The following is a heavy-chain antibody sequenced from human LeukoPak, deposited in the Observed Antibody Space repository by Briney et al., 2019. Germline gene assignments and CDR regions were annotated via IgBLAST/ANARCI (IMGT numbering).Heavy chain of an antibody. CDR3: ARGRLRYSSLDY. Sequence: VASVKVSCKASGYTFTSYDINWVRQATGQGLEWMGWMNPNSGNTGYAQKFQGRVTITRNTSISTAYMELSSLRSEDTAVYYCARGRLRYSSLDYWGQGTLVTVSS. D-gene: IGHD3-9*01. J-gene: IGHJ4*02. CDR1: GYTFTSYD. CDR2: MNPNSGNT. V-gene: IGHV1-8*03.